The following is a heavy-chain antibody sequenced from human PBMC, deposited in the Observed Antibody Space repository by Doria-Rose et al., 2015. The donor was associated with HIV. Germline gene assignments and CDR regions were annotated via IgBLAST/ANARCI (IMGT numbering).Heavy chain of an antibody. CDR1: GVSLSSPGMG. D-gene: IGHD6-13*01. Sequence: SGPVLVKPTETLTLTCTVSGVSLSSPGMGVSWIRQPPGKALEWLVKNFSDDERSYKTTLKSRLTLSRGTSKSQVVLTMTDMDPVDTATYYCARIKSSRWYHKYYFDFWGQGTLVIVSA. CDR3: ARIKSSRWYHKYYFDF. CDR2: NFSDDER. J-gene: IGHJ4*02. V-gene: IGHV2-26*01.